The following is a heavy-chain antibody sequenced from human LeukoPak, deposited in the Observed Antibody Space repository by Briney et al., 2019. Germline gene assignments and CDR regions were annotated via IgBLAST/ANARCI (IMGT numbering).Heavy chain of an antibody. CDR2: ILTSETT. CDR3: ARLRVSGSYLYYFDY. D-gene: IGHD1-26*01. J-gene: IGHJ4*02. Sequence: SETLSLTCTVSGGSISGYHWSWVRQPPGKGLEWIGYILTSETTNYNPSLKSRLTISVDTSKNQFTLRLSSVTAADTAVYYCARLRVSGSYLYYFDYWGQGTLVTVSS. CDR1: GGSISGYH. V-gene: IGHV4-4*09.